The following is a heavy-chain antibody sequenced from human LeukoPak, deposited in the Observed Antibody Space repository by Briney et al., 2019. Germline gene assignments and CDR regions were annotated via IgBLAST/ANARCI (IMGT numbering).Heavy chain of an antibody. J-gene: IGHJ3*02. D-gene: IGHD3-10*01. CDR3: ARELPADAFDI. CDR1: GFTFSNYA. Sequence: GGSLRLSCAASGFTFSNYAMSWVRQAPGKALEWVSAITSGGGTTYYAGSVKGRFTISRDNSKNTLYLQMNSLRAEDTAVYYCARELPADAFDIWGLGTKVTVSS. V-gene: IGHV3-23*01. CDR2: ITSGGGTT.